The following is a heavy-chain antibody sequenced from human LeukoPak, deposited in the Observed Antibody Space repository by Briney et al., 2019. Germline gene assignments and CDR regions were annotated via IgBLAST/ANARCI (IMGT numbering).Heavy chain of an antibody. Sequence: SETLSLTCTVSGDSISSSSYYWGWIRQPPGKGLEWIGSIYHSGSTYYNPSLKSRVTISADTSKNQFSLKLSSVTAADTAVYYCAREGYSNYGNWFDPWGQGTLVTVSS. J-gene: IGHJ5*02. D-gene: IGHD4-11*01. CDR1: GDSISSSSYY. CDR3: AREGYSNYGNWFDP. V-gene: IGHV4-39*07. CDR2: IYHSGST.